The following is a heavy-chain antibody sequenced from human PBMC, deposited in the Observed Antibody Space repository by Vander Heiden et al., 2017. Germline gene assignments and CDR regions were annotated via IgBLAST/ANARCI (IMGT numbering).Heavy chain of an antibody. D-gene: IGHD7-27*01. J-gene: IGHJ4*02. CDR1: GFTFSTYA. V-gene: IGHV3-23*01. CDR3: AKEWAGDPLW. Sequence: EVQLLESGGGLVQPGGSLRFSCAASGFTFSTYAMTWVRQAPGKGLQWVSSISGSGGTTYYADSVKGRFTISRDNSKNTLYVQMNSLRAEDTAMYYCAKEWAGDPLWWGQGTLVTVSS. CDR2: ISGSGGTT.